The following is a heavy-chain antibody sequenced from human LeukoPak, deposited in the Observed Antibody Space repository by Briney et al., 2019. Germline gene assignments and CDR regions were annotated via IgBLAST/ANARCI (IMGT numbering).Heavy chain of an antibody. J-gene: IGHJ4*02. CDR1: GFTFNSYS. CDR3: AREQGQQWRRFDS. V-gene: IGHV3-30*04. Sequence: GRALRLSCAASGFTFNSYSMHWVRQAPGKGLKWVAVISSHGSNKDYADSVKGRFTISRDNSENTLYLQMDSLTTEDTGVYYCAREQGQQWRRFDSWGQGSPVTVSS. D-gene: IGHD6-19*01. CDR2: ISSHGSNK.